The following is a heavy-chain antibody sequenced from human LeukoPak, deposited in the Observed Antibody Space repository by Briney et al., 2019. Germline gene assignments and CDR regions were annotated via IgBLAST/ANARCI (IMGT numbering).Heavy chain of an antibody. CDR3: ARSTYVFWSGYDY. CDR2: VYYSGST. J-gene: IGHJ4*02. V-gene: IGHV4-59*08. CDR1: GGSITGFY. D-gene: IGHD3/OR15-3a*01. Sequence: SETLSLTCTVSGGSITGFYWSWIRQSPGKGLEWIGFVYYSGSTNNNPSLKSRVTISIQTSKNQFSLKLSSVTAADTAVYYCARSTYVFWSGYDYWGQGTLVTVSS.